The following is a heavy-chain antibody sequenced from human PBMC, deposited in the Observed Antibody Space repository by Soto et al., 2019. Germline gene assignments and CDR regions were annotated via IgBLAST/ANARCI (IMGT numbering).Heavy chain of an antibody. D-gene: IGHD3-10*01. Sequence: QVQLVQSGAEVKKPGSSVKVSCKASGGTFSSYAISWVRQAPGQGLEWMGGIIPIFGTANYAQKFQGRVTITAYASTSTAYMELSSLRSGDTAVYYCANWVGELLSPNSYYYGMDVWGQGTTVTVSS. CDR3: ANWVGELLSPNSYYYGMDV. CDR2: IIPIFGTA. J-gene: IGHJ6*02. V-gene: IGHV1-69*01. CDR1: GGTFSSYA.